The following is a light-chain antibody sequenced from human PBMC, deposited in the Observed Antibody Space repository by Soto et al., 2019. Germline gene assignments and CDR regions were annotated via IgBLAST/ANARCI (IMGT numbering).Light chain of an antibody. J-gene: IGLJ2*01. V-gene: IGLV3-21*04. CDR1: NIGSKS. CDR3: QVWDTFSDHVV. Sequence: VLTQPPSVSVAPGKTARITCGGNNIGSKSVHWYQQKPGQAPVLVIYNDYARPSGIPERFSGSNSGNTATLTISRVEAGDEADYYCQVWDTFSDHVVFGGGTKLTVL. CDR2: NDY.